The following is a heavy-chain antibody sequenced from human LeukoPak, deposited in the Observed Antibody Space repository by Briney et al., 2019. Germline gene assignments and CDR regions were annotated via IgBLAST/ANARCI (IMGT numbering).Heavy chain of an antibody. J-gene: IGHJ4*02. V-gene: IGHV4-59*13. CDR1: GFTFNTSA. D-gene: IGHD1-26*01. CDR2: IYYSGST. Sequence: PGGSLRLSCAASGFTFNTSAMTWVRQAPGKGLEWIGYIYYSGSTNYNPSLKSRVTISVDTSKNQFTLKLSSVTAADTAVYYCTSGRPLGFDYWGQGTLVTVSS. CDR3: TSGRPLGFDY.